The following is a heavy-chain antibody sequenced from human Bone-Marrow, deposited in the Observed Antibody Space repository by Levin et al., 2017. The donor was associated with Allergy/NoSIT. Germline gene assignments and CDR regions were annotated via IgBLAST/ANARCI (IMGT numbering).Heavy chain of an antibody. J-gene: IGHJ4*02. CDR1: GYTFTSYA. Sequence: ASVKVSCKASGYTFTSYAMNWVRQAPGQGLEWMGWINTNTGNPTYAQGFTGRFVFSLDTSVSTAYLQISSLKAEDTAVYYCARDLRIGAAAGMGYWGQGTLVTVSS. CDR2: INTNTGNP. CDR3: ARDLRIGAAAGMGY. V-gene: IGHV7-4-1*02. D-gene: IGHD6-13*01.